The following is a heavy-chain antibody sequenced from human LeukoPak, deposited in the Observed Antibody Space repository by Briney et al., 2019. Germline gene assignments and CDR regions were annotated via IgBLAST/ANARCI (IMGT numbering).Heavy chain of an antibody. Sequence: PSETLSLTCTVSGGSISSHYWSWIRQPPGKGLEWIGYIYYSGSTNYNPSLKSRVTISVDTSKNQFSLKLSSVTAADTAVYYCARGGSTGTADYWGQGTLVTVS. D-gene: IGHD1-7*01. CDR2: IYYSGST. V-gene: IGHV4-59*11. J-gene: IGHJ4*02. CDR1: GGSISSHY. CDR3: ARGGSTGTADY.